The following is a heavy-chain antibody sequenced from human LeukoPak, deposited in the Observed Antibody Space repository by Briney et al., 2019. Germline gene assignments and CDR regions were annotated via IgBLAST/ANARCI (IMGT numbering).Heavy chain of an antibody. CDR2: ISYDGSNK. Sequence: GGSLRLSCAASGFTFSSYAVRWVRQAPGKGLEWVALISYDGSNKYYADSVKGRFTISRDNSKNTLYLQMNSLRAEDTAVYYCARVSRDTYYYYYYMDVWGKGTTVTVSS. J-gene: IGHJ6*03. CDR1: GFTFSSYA. CDR3: ARVSRDTYYYYYYMDV. V-gene: IGHV3-30*04.